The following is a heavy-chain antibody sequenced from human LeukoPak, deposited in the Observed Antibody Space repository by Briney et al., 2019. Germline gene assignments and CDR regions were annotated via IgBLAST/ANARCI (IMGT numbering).Heavy chain of an antibody. J-gene: IGHJ5*01. V-gene: IGHV4-30-2*01. Sequence: PSQTLSLTCTVSGYAITSGGFSWNWIRQPPGKGLEWIGCIYDRGPAYYNPSLKSRLTISVDRPKNQFFLNVTSLTAADTAVYYCARSRQASGLFNSWGRGTLVVVSS. CDR3: ARSRQASGLFNS. CDR2: IYDRGPA. CDR1: GYAITSGGFS. D-gene: IGHD3-10*01.